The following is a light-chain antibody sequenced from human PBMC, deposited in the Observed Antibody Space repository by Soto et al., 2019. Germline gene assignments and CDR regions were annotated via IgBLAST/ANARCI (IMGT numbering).Light chain of an antibody. CDR2: DAS. J-gene: IGKJ5*01. CDR3: QQRSNWIT. CDR1: QSFSSY. V-gene: IGKV3-11*01. Sequence: EIVLTQSPATLSLSPGERATLSCRAIQSFSSYLAWYQQKPGQAPRLLIYDASNRATGIPARFSGSGSGTDFTLTISSLEPEDFAVYYCQQRSNWITFGQGTRLEIK.